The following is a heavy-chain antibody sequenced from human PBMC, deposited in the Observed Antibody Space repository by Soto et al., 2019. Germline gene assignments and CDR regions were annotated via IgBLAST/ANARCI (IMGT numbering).Heavy chain of an antibody. CDR3: ARRDGYDFHFDY. J-gene: IGHJ4*02. CDR1: GGSISSYY. Sequence: TSETLSLTCTVSGGSISSYYWSWIRQPPGKGLEWIGYIYYSGSTNYNPSLKSRVTISVDTSKNQFSLKLSSVTAADTAVYYCARRDGYDFHFDYWGQGTLVTVSS. CDR2: IYYSGST. D-gene: IGHD5-12*01. V-gene: IGHV4-59*08.